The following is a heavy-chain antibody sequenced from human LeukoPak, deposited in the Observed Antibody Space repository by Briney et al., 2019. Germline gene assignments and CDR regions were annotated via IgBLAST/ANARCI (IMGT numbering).Heavy chain of an antibody. CDR2: IRYDGSNK. CDR1: GFIFSRYG. CDR3: AKDNYGCSSATCWLDY. D-gene: IGHD2-2*01. Sequence: GGSLRLSCAASGFIFSRYGMHWVRQAPGKGLEWVAFIRYDGSNKYYADSVKGRFTISRDNSRNTLYLQMSSLRAEDTAFYYCAKDNYGCSSATCWLDYWGQGTPVTVSS. V-gene: IGHV3-30*02. J-gene: IGHJ4*02.